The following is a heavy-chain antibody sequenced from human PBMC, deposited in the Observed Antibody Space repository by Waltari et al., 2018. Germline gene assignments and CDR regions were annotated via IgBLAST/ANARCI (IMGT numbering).Heavy chain of an antibody. CDR1: GFTFSSYA. Sequence: EVQLLESGGGLVQPGGSLRLSCAASGFTFSSYAMSWVRQAPGKGLEWVSVIYSGGSTYEAKPVQVRFTISRDNSRNTLYLQRNSLKAEYTAVYYCAKDQSVGATTFDYYYYMDVWRKGTTVTVSS. CDR3: AKDQSVGATTFDYYYYMDV. J-gene: IGHJ6*03. D-gene: IGHD1-26*01. V-gene: IGHV3-23*03. CDR2: IYSGGST.